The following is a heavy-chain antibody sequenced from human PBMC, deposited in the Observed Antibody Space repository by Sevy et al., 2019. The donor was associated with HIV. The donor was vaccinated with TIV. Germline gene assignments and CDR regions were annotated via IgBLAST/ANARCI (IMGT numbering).Heavy chain of an antibody. CDR3: ARDFCSGGSCYSAFVY. J-gene: IGHJ4*02. CDR1: GYTFNNYI. D-gene: IGHD2-15*01. Sequence: ASVKVSCKGSGYTFNNYIIYWVRQAPGQSLEWMGWVNTATGDTRRSPKFQGRVIITRDTSARKAYMELNSLRSEDTAVYYCARDFCSGGSCYSAFVYWGQGTLVTVSS. V-gene: IGHV1-3*04. CDR2: VNTATGDT.